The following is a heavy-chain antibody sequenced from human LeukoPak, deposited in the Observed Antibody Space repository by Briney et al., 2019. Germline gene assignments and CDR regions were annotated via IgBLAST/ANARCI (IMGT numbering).Heavy chain of an antibody. CDR2: ISGYNGDT. CDR1: GYTFTSYG. Sequence: ASVKVSCKASGYTFTSYGISWVRQAPGQGLEWMGWISGYNGDTNYAQKFQGRVTITADESTSTAYMELSSLRSEDTAVYYCARVFEFPSDGYYFDYWGQGTLVTVSS. V-gene: IGHV1-18*01. CDR3: ARVFEFPSDGYYFDY. J-gene: IGHJ4*02. D-gene: IGHD3-10*01.